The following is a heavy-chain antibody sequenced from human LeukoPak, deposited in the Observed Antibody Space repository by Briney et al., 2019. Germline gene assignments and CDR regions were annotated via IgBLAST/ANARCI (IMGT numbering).Heavy chain of an antibody. V-gene: IGHV1-2*02. Sequence: ASVKVSCKASGYTFTGYYMHWVRQAPGQGLEWMGWINPNSGGTNYAQKFQGRVTMTRDTSISTAYMELSRLRSDDTAVYYCARVDYGDHGVGFDYWGQGTLVTVSS. CDR3: ARVDYGDHGVGFDY. J-gene: IGHJ4*02. D-gene: IGHD4-17*01. CDR2: INPNSGGT. CDR1: GYTFTGYY.